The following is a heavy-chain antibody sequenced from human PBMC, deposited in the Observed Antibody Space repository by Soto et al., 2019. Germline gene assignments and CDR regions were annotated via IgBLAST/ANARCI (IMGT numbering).Heavy chain of an antibody. V-gene: IGHV4-34*01. CDR2: INHSGST. Sequence: PSETLSLTCAVYGGSFSGYYWSWIRQPPGKGLEWIGEINHSGSTNYNPSLKSRVTISVDTSKNQFSLKLSSVTAADTAVYYCATAQAVPRVEYSSSYYYYGMDVWGQGTTVTVSS. J-gene: IGHJ6*02. CDR3: ATAQAVPRVEYSSSYYYYGMDV. CDR1: GGSFSGYY. D-gene: IGHD6-6*01.